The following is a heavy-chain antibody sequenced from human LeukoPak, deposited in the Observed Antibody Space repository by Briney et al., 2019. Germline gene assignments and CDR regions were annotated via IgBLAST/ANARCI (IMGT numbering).Heavy chain of an antibody. V-gene: IGHV3-7*01. J-gene: IGHJ6*03. D-gene: IGHD3-3*01. CDR2: IEQDGSEK. CDR3: ARARVGYFYYYMDV. CDR1: GFTFSSFW. Sequence: GGSLRLSCAASGFTFSSFWMSWVRQAPGKGLQWVGSIEQDGSEKNYVDSVKGRLTISRDNAKNSLFLQMNSLRVEDTAVYYCARARVGYFYYYMDVWGKGTTVTVSS.